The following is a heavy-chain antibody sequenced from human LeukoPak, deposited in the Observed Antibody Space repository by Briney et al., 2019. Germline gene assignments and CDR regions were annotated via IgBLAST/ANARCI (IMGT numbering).Heavy chain of an antibody. CDR2: ISYRGST. J-gene: IGHJ4*02. V-gene: IGHV4-59*08. Sequence: SETLSLTCSVSGGSTSSDHWSWIRQPPEKGLEWIGCISYRGSTNYNPSLKSRVTISVDTSKKHFSLKLTSVTAADTGVYYCARGRGLGVITPYSDSWGQGTLVTVSS. CDR1: GGSTSSDH. CDR3: ARGRGLGVITPYSDS. D-gene: IGHD3-16*02.